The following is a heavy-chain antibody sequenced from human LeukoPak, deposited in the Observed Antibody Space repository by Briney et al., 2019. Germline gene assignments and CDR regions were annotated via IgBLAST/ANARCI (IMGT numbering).Heavy chain of an antibody. CDR3: TLIKGWGAGSYYLDY. J-gene: IGHJ4*02. Sequence: GGSLRLSCVGSGFSISHDWMSWVRQAPGKGLEWVGRVKSKGDGETTDYAAPVKGRFTISRDDSKNTLYLQMNSLKTEDTGVYYCTLIKGWGAGSYYLDYWGQGTLVTVSS. V-gene: IGHV3-15*01. D-gene: IGHD3-10*01. CDR2: VKSKGDGETT. CDR1: GFSISHDW.